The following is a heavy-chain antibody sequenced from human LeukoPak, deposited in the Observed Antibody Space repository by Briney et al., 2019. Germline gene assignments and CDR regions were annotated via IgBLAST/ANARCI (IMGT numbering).Heavy chain of an antibody. V-gene: IGHV3-64*01. CDR2: ISSNGGST. D-gene: IGHD2-2*01. J-gene: IGHJ4*02. CDR1: GFTFSNYA. CDR3: ARDRWGCTSTSCYDFGY. Sequence: PGGSLRLSCAASGFTFSNYAMHSFRQAPGKGLEYVSAISSNGGSTYYANSVKGRFTISRDNSKNTLYLQMGSLRAGDMAVYYCARDRWGCTSTSCYDFGYWGQGTLVTVSS.